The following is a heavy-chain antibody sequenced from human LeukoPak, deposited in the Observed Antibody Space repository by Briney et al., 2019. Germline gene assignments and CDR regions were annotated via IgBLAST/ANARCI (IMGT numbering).Heavy chain of an antibody. D-gene: IGHD2-2*01. V-gene: IGHV4-59*01. Sequence: PSETLSLTCTVSGGSISSYYWSWIRQPPGKGLEWIGYIYYSGSTNYNPSLESRVTISVDTSKNQFSLKLSSVTAADTAVYYCARVRSTSWPLPYNWFDPWGQGTLVTVSS. CDR2: IYYSGST. J-gene: IGHJ5*02. CDR3: ARVRSTSWPLPYNWFDP. CDR1: GGSISSYY.